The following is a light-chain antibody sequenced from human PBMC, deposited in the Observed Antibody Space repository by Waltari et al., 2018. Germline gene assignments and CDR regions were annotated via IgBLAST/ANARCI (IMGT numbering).Light chain of an antibody. J-gene: IGKJ2*01. V-gene: IGKV4-1*01. CDR1: QSVLYNSNNKNY. CDR3: QQYYTTPYT. Sequence: DIVMTQSLDSLAVSLGERATINCQSSQSVLYNSNNKNYLAWFQQKPVQPPKLLIYWASTRESGVPDRFSGSGSGTEFTLTISSLQAEDVAVYYCQQYYTTPYTFGQGTKLEIK. CDR2: WAS.